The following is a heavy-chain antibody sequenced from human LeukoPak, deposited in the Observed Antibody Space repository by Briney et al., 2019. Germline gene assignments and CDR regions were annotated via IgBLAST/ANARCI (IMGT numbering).Heavy chain of an antibody. CDR2: IYHNGNT. J-gene: IGHJ5*02. CDR3: ARAYHSSWYLNWFDP. CDR1: GYSISSGYY. V-gene: IGHV4-38-2*01. D-gene: IGHD6-13*01. Sequence: SETLSLTCAVSGYSISSGYYWGWIRQPPRKGLEWIGSIYHNGNTYYNPSLKSRVTISVDTSKNEFSLKLSSVTAADTAVYYCARAYHSSWYLNWFDPWGQGTLVTVSS.